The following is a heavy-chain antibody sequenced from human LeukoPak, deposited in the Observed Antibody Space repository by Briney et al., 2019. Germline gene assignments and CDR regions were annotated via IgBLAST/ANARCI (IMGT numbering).Heavy chain of an antibody. J-gene: IGHJ4*02. CDR1: GYTFSTYG. CDR3: VRDGGSSGPGGN. Sequence: ASVKVSCKASGYTFSTYGISWVRQAPGQGLEWMGWINPYNGNTKYAQQLQDRVTMTSETSTSTAYMELRSLRSDDTAAYYCVRDGGSSGPGGNWGQGTLVTVSS. D-gene: IGHD2-15*01. CDR2: INPYNGNT. V-gene: IGHV1-18*01.